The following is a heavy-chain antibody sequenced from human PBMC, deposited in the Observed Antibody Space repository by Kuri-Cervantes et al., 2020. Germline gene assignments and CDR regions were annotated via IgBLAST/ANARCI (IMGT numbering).Heavy chain of an antibody. CDR2: IKQDGSEK. D-gene: IGHD2-15*01. CDR3: ARDSQRGPRGGSRTDY. J-gene: IGHJ4*02. Sequence: GGSLRLSCAASGFTFSSYWMSWVRQAPGKGLEWVANIKQDGSEKYYVDSVKGRFTISRDNAKNSLYLQMNSLRAEDTAVYYCARDSQRGPRGGSRTDYWGQGTLVTVSS. V-gene: IGHV3-7*01. CDR1: GFTFSSYW.